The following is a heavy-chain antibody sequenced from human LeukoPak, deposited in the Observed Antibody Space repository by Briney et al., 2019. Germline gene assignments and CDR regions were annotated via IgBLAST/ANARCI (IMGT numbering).Heavy chain of an antibody. CDR2: IYISGST. CDR1: GGSISSYY. CDR3: ARRTYFYDSSGYYFDY. J-gene: IGHJ4*02. D-gene: IGHD3-22*01. Sequence: SETLSLTCTVSGGSISSYYWSWIRQPAGKGLEWIGRIYISGSTNYNPSLKSRVTISVDTSKNQFSLKLSSVTAADTAVYYCARRTYFYDSSGYYFDYWGQGTLVTVSS. V-gene: IGHV4-4*07.